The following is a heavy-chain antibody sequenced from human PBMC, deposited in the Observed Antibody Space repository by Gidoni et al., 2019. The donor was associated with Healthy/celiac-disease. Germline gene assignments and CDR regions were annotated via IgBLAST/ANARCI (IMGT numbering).Heavy chain of an antibody. J-gene: IGHJ4*02. CDR2: ISSSSSYI. CDR1: GFTFSSYS. CDR3: ASHALKWELSLIGGS. D-gene: IGHD1-26*01. V-gene: IGHV3-21*01. Sequence: EVQLVESGGGLVKPGGSLRLSCAASGFTFSSYSMNWVRQAPGKGLEWVSSISSSSSYIYYADSVKGRFTISRDNAKNSLYLQMNSLRAEDTAVYYCASHALKWELSLIGGSWGQGTLVTVSS.